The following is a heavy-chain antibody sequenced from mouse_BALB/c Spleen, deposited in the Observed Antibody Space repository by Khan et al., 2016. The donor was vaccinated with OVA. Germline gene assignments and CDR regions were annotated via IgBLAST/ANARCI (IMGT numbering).Heavy chain of an antibody. V-gene: IGHV2-6-1*01. Sequence: QVQLKQSGPGLVAPSQCLSITCTISGFSLTNYTVHWVRQPPGKGLEWLVVIWSYGGTTYNSALNSRLSIIKDNSKSQVILKINSLQTDDTAMYFCARQPYDHYNIMEYWGQGTSVTVSS. CDR3: ARQPYDHYNIMEY. D-gene: IGHD1-1*01. J-gene: IGHJ4*01. CDR1: GFSLTNYT. CDR2: IWSYGGT.